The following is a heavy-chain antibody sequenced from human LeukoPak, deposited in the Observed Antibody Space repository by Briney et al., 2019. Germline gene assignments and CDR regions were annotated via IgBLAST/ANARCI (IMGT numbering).Heavy chain of an antibody. CDR1: GFTFSRYE. J-gene: IGHJ3*02. CDR2: ISSSASTI. D-gene: IGHD3-16*01. Sequence: GGSLRLSCAASGFTFSRYELYWVRQAPGKGLEWVSYISSSASTIKYADSVKGQFTISRDDAKKSLYLQMNSLRAEDRAIYYCGAARQYVGAFDIWGQGTRVTVSS. CDR3: GAARQYVGAFDI. V-gene: IGHV3-48*03.